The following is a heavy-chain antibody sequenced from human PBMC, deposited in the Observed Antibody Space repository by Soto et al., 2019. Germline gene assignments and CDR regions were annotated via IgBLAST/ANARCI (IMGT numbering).Heavy chain of an antibody. CDR3: ARDRGWSLFDY. V-gene: IGHV3-74*01. Sequence: TGGSLRLSCAASGFTFSTYWMCWVRQAPGKGLVWVSRTNSDGSDTSYADSVKGRFTISRDNAKNTLYLQMNSLRAEDTAVYYCARDRGWSLFDYWGQGTLVTVSS. CDR2: TNSDGSDT. J-gene: IGHJ4*02. CDR1: GFTFSTYW. D-gene: IGHD6-19*01.